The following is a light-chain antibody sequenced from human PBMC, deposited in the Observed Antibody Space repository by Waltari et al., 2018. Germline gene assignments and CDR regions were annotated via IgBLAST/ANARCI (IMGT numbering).Light chain of an antibody. CDR3: SSKTSASGV. V-gene: IGLV2-14*01. J-gene: IGLJ1*01. Sequence: SALTQPASVSGSPGQSITISCTGTSADVGGYNYVSWYQQYPGKAPQLMIYEVSFRPSGISNRFSGSKSGNTATLTISGLQAEDEADYYCSSKTSASGVFGTGTTVTVL. CDR2: EVS. CDR1: SADVGGYNY.